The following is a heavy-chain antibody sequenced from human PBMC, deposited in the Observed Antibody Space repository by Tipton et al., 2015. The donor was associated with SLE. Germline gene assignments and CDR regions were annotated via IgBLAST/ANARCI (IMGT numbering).Heavy chain of an antibody. D-gene: IGHD3-22*01. CDR1: GGSITRGSYY. V-gene: IGHV4-61*02. CDR2: GST. J-gene: IGHJ4*02. CDR3: ARHASSDTSYYDGSGYPFDF. Sequence: TLSLTCSVSGGSITRGSYYWSWIRQPAGKGLEWIGGSTNYNPSLKSRVTTSVDTSKNQFSLRLKFLTAADTAVYYCARHASSDTSYYDGSGYPFDFWGQGTLVAVSS.